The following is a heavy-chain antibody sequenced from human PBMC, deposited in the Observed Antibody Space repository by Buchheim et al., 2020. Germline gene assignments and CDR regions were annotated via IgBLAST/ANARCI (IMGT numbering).Heavy chain of an antibody. CDR1: GFTFSSYG. CDR3: AKDRSIAAAGRVIFDY. Sequence: QVQLVESGGGVVQPGRSLRLSCAASGFTFSSYGMHWVRQAPGKGLEWVAFIRYDGSNKYYADSVKGRFTIFRDNSKNTLYLQMNSLRAEDTAVYYCAKDRSIAAAGRVIFDYWGQGTL. J-gene: IGHJ4*02. V-gene: IGHV3-30*02. D-gene: IGHD6-13*01. CDR2: IRYDGSNK.